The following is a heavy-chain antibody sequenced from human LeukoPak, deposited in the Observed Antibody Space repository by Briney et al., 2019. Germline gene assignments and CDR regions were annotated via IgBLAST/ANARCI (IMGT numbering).Heavy chain of an antibody. Sequence: GGSLRLSCAASEFTFSSYAMSWVRQAPGKGLEWVSTISSNGGSTYYANSVKGRFTISRDNSKNMLYLQMGSLRAEDMAVYYCARDRGADGYFDYWGQGTLVTVSS. CDR2: ISSNGGST. V-gene: IGHV3-64*01. D-gene: IGHD5-24*01. CDR1: EFTFSSYA. J-gene: IGHJ4*02. CDR3: ARDRGADGYFDY.